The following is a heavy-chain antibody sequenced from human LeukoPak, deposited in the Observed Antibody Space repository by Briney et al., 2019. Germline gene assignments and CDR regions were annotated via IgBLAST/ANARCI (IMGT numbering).Heavy chain of an antibody. CDR3: ARGGYGDYGPLDY. V-gene: IGHV3-33*01. CDR2: IWYDGSNK. J-gene: IGHJ4*02. Sequence: PGGSLRLSCAAYGFTFSSYGMHWVRQAPGKGLEWVAVIWYDGSNKYYADSVKGRFTISRDNSKNTLYLQMNSLRAEDTAVYSCARGGYGDYGPLDYWGQGTLVTVSS. D-gene: IGHD4-17*01. CDR1: GFTFSSYG.